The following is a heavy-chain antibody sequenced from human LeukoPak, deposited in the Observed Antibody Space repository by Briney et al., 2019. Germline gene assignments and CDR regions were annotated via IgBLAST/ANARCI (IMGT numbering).Heavy chain of an antibody. J-gene: IGHJ4*02. D-gene: IGHD3-10*01. CDR3: ARDLSGGGLDY. Sequence: GGSLRLSCAASGFTFTSYAMHWVRQAPGKGLEYVSAISNNGVRIYYANSVKGRFTISRDNSKNTLYLQVGSLRAEDMAVYYCARDLSGGGLDYWGQGTLVTVSS. V-gene: IGHV3-64*01. CDR2: ISNNGVRI. CDR1: GFTFTSYA.